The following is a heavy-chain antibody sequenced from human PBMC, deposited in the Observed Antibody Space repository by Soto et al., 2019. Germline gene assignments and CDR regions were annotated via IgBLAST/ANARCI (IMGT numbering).Heavy chain of an antibody. CDR2: ISYDGSNK. V-gene: IGHV3-30*18. CDR1: GFTFSSYG. J-gene: IGHJ4*02. D-gene: IGHD3-22*01. Sequence: QVQLVESGGGVVQPGRSLRLSCAASGFTFSSYGMHWVRQAPGKGLEWVAVISYDGSNKYYADSVKGRFTISRDNSKNPLYLQMNSLRAEDTAVYYCAKDARGYSIDYWGQGTLVTVSS. CDR3: AKDARGYSIDY.